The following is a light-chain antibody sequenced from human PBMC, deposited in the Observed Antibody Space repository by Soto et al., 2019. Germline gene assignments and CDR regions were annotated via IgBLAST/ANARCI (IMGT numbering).Light chain of an antibody. CDR3: SSKSPDF. CDR1: SSDVGGYDS. V-gene: IGLV2-14*01. CDR2: EVS. Sequence: QSVLTQPASVSGSPGQSITFSWTGTSSDVGGYDSLSWFQQHPGKAPKLMFCEVSDRPSGISSRFSGSQSGNTASLTISGLQAEDEADYYCSSKSPDFFGTGTKVTVL. J-gene: IGLJ1*01.